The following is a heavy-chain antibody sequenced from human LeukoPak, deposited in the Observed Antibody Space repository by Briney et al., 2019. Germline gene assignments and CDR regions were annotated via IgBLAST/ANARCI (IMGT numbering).Heavy chain of an antibody. CDR2: ITAGGGGT. J-gene: IGHJ4*02. CDR3: AKHRDAVTSNYDY. Sequence: PGGSLRLSCAASGFTFTSYVMSWVRQAPGKGLEWVSSITAGGGGTYYADSVKGRFTISRENSKNTLYLQMNSLRAEDTAVYYCAKHRDAVTSNYDYWGQGTLVTVSS. CDR1: GFTFTSYV. D-gene: IGHD4-11*01. V-gene: IGHV3-23*01.